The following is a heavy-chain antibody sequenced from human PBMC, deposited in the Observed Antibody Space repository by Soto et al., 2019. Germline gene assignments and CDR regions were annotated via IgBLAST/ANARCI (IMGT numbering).Heavy chain of an antibody. V-gene: IGHV3-48*03. J-gene: IGHJ5*02. CDR3: ASLSGSYCFDP. CDR2: ISSSGSDT. D-gene: IGHD1-26*01. CDR1: GFSFSSYE. Sequence: EAQLVESGGDLVQPGGSLRLSCAGSGFSFSSYEMNWVRQAPGKGLEWVSYISSSGSDTYYADSVKARFTISRDNAQNSLYLQMTRLRAEDTAIYYCASLSGSYCFDPWGQGTLVTVSS.